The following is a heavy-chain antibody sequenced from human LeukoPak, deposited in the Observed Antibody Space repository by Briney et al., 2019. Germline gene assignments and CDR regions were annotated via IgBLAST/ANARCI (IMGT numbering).Heavy chain of an antibody. CDR3: ARETSQKGAHYMDV. Sequence: LETLSLTCAVSRGSTSSYFWSSIREPPRKGRGWRGYIYYSGSTNYHPSLKSRVTISVDTSKNQFSLQLSSVTAADTAVYYCARETSQKGAHYMDVWGKGTTVTISS. CDR2: IYYSGST. D-gene: IGHD3-16*01. J-gene: IGHJ6*03. V-gene: IGHV4-59*01. CDR1: RGSTSSYF.